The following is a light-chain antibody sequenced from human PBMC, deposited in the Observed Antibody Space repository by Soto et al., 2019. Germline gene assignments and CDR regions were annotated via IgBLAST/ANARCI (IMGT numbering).Light chain of an antibody. CDR1: QSVSTTY. CDR3: QHYGSSPPMYT. Sequence: EIVLTQSPGTLSLSPGERATLSCRASQSVSTTYLGSYQQKPGQATRLLVYGTSRRATGIPDRFSGSGSGTDFTLTISSLEPEDFAVYYCQHYGSSPPMYTFGQGTKLEIK. V-gene: IGKV3-20*01. CDR2: GTS. J-gene: IGKJ2*01.